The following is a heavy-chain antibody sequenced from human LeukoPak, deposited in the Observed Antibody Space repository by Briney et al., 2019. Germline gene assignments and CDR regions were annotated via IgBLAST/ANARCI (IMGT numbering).Heavy chain of an antibody. CDR2: IIWNGGSK. Sequence: GGSLRLSCAASGFTFDDYAMHWVRQAPGKGLEWVSGIIWNGGSKGYADSVKGRFTISRDNAKNSVYLQMDSLRPDDTALYYCAKDISVGATPYYFDYWGQGPLVTVSS. V-gene: IGHV3-9*01. CDR3: AKDISVGATPYYFDY. J-gene: IGHJ4*02. D-gene: IGHD1-26*01. CDR1: GFTFDDYA.